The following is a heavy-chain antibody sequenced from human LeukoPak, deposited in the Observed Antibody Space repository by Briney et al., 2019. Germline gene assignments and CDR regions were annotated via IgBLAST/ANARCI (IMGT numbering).Heavy chain of an antibody. CDR3: ARDRHSYGFSDYYYGMDV. CDR1: GYTFTGYY. Sequence: GASVKVSCKASGYTFTGYYMHWVRQAPGQGLEWMGRINPNSGGTNYAQKFQGRVTMTRDTSISTAYMELSRLRSDDTAVYYCARDRHSYGFSDYYYGMDVWGQGTTVTVSS. CDR2: INPNSGGT. V-gene: IGHV1-2*06. J-gene: IGHJ6*02. D-gene: IGHD5-18*01.